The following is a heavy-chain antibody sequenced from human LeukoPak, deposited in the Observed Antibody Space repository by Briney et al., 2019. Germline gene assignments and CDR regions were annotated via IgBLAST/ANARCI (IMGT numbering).Heavy chain of an antibody. CDR1: GFTFSDYY. D-gene: IGHD3-10*01. Sequence: GGSLRLSCAASGFTFSDYYMSWIRQAPGKGLEWVSYISSSSSYTNYADSVKGRFTISRDNAKNSLYLQMNSPRAEDTAVYYCASSRGWGSGSYYKDYWGQGTLVTVSS. CDR3: ASSRGWGSGSYYKDY. V-gene: IGHV3-11*03. CDR2: ISSSSSYT. J-gene: IGHJ4*02.